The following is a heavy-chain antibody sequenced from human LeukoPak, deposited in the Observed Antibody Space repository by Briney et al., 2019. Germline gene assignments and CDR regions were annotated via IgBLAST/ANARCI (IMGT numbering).Heavy chain of an antibody. D-gene: IGHD5-18*01. V-gene: IGHV3-30*04. CDR2: ISYDGSNK. Sequence: PGGSLRLSCAASGFTFSSYAMHWVRQAPGKGLEWVAVISYDGSNKYYADSVKGRFTISRDNSKNTLYLQMNSLRAEDTAVYYCAKAGGYSYRLVDYWGQGTLVTVSS. CDR1: GFTFSSYA. CDR3: AKAGGYSYRLVDY. J-gene: IGHJ4*02.